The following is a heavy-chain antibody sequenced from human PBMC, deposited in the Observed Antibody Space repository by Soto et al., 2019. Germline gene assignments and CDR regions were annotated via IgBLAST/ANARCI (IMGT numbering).Heavy chain of an antibody. CDR1: GLTFTSYS. J-gene: IGHJ4*02. V-gene: IGHV3-23*01. D-gene: IGHD6-13*01. Sequence: PGGSLRLSCVVSGLTFTSYSMHWVRQAPGKGLEWVSAISGSGGSTYYADSVKGRFTISRDNSKNTLYLQMNSLRAEDTAVYYCAKDSSSSWYGASDYWGQGTLVTVSS. CDR2: ISGSGGST. CDR3: AKDSSSSWYGASDY.